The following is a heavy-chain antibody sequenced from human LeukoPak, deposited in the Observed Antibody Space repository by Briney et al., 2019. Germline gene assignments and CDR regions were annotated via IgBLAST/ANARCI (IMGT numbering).Heavy chain of an antibody. CDR2: IYYSGST. CDR1: GGSISSYY. J-gene: IGHJ4*02. Sequence: PSETLSLTCTVSGGSISSYYWSWIRQPPGKGLEWIGYIYYSGSTNYNPSLKSRVTISVDTSKNQFSLKLSSVTAADTAVYYCARLGTAYSSGYIDYWGQGTLVTVSS. CDR3: ARLGTAYSSGYIDY. D-gene: IGHD3-22*01. V-gene: IGHV4-59*01.